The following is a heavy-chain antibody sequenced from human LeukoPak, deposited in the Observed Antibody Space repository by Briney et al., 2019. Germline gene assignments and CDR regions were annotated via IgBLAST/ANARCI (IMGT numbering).Heavy chain of an antibody. D-gene: IGHD1-26*01. CDR3: ARGPEEWELLGPPDY. V-gene: IGHV1-2*02. CDR2: INPNSGGT. J-gene: IGHJ4*02. CDR1: GYTFTGYY. Sequence: GASVKVSCKASGYTFTGYYMHWVRQAPGQGLEWMGWINPNSGGTNYAQKFQGRVTMTRDTSISTAYMGLSRLRSDDTAVYYCARGPEEWELLGPPDYWGQGTLVTVSS.